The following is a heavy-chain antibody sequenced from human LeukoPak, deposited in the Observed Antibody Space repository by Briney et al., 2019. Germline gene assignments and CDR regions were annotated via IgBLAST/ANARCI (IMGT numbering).Heavy chain of an antibody. CDR2: ISGYNGNT. CDR3: ARETVTTFNAFDI. CDR1: GYTFTSYG. Sequence: GASVKVSCKASGYTFTSYGISWVRQAPGQGLEWMGWISGYNGNTNYVQKIQGRVTMTTDTSTSTAYMELRSLRSDDTAVYYCARETVTTFNAFDIWGQGTMVTVSS. D-gene: IGHD4-17*01. V-gene: IGHV1-18*01. J-gene: IGHJ3*02.